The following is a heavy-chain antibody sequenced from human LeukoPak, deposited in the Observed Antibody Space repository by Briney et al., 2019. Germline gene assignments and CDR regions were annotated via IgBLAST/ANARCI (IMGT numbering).Heavy chain of an antibody. CDR2: ISGRGGST. CDR1: GFPFRNYA. D-gene: IGHD3-22*01. J-gene: IGHJ4*02. Sequence: PGGSLRLSCAASGFPFRNYAMSWVRQAPGKGLEWVSVISGRGGSTYYVDSVKGRFTISRDNSKNTLYLQMNRLRDEETAVYYCAKGAGFYYDSSGYYRYLDFWGQGTLVSVSS. CDR3: AKGAGFYYDSSGYYRYLDF. V-gene: IGHV3-23*01.